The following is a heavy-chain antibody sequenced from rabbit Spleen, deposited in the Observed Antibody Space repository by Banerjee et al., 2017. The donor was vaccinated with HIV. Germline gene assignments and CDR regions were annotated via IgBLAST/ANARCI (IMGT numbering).Heavy chain of an antibody. J-gene: IGHJ2*01. V-gene: IGHV1S45*01. CDR3: ARNYVNAFDP. Sequence: QEQVVESGGGLVQPEGSLTLTCTASGFSLSASDFIYWVRQAPGKGLEWIACIDSGSSGFTYFANWAKGRFTISKTSSTTVTLQMTSLTAADTATYFCARNYVNAFDPWGQGTLVTVS. CDR1: GFSLSASDF. D-gene: IGHD1-1*01. CDR2: IDSGSSGFT.